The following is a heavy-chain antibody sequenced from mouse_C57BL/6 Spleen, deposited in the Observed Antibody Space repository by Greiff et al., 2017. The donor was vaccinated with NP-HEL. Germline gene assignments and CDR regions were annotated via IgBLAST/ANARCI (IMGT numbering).Heavy chain of an antibody. CDR3: ATSSSRYAMDY. CDR2: ISSGSSTI. V-gene: IGHV5-17*01. Sequence: EVQLVESGGGLVKPGGSLKLSCAASGFTFSDYGMHWVRQAPEKGLEWVAYISSGSSTIYYADTVKGRFTIARDNAKNTLFLQMTSLRSEDTAMYYCATSSSRYAMDYWGQGTSVTVSS. CDR1: GFTFSDYG. D-gene: IGHD1-1*01. J-gene: IGHJ4*01.